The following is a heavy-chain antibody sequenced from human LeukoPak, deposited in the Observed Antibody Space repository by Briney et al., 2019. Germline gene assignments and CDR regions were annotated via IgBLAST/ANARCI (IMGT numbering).Heavy chain of an antibody. CDR1: GYTFTGYY. CDR2: INPNSGGT. Sequence: VASVKVSCKASGYTFTGYYMHWVRQAPGQGLEWMRWINPNSGGTNYAQKFQGRVTMTRDTSIGTAYMELSRLRSDDTAVYYCARARSTFWGHQNYYYYMDVWGKGTTVTVSS. J-gene: IGHJ6*03. CDR3: ARARSTFWGHQNYYYYMDV. V-gene: IGHV1-2*02. D-gene: IGHD3-16*01.